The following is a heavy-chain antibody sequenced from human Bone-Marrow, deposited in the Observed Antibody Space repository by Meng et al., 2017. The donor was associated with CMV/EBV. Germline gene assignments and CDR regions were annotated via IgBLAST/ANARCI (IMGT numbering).Heavy chain of an antibody. CDR1: GFTFSSYA. V-gene: IGHV3-23*01. J-gene: IGHJ4*02. Sequence: GESLKIFCAASGFTFSSYAMSWVRQAPGKGLGWVSAISGSGGSTYYADSVKGRFTISRDNSKNTLYLQMNSLRAEDTAVYYCAKDPSGVGATNYWGQGRLVSVSS. D-gene: IGHD1-26*01. CDR2: ISGSGGST. CDR3: AKDPSGVGATNY.